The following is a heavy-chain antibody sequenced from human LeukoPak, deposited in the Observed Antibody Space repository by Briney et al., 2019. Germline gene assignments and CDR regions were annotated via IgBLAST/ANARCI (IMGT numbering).Heavy chain of an antibody. CDR2: ISYDGTNK. CDR3: AREFDS. Sequence: GGSLRLSCAASGFIFRNYAMHWVRQAPGKGLDWVAVISYDGTNKYYADSVKGRFPISRDNSKNTLFLQMNSLRVEDTAVYYCAREFDSWGQGTLVTVSS. CDR1: GFIFRNYA. V-gene: IGHV3-30*01. J-gene: IGHJ5*01.